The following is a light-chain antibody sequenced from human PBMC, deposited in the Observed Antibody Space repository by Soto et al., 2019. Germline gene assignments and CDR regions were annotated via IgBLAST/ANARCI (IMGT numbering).Light chain of an antibody. CDR1: QSTTAW. J-gene: IGKJ2*03. V-gene: IGKV1-5*03. CDR3: QQYNPYSYS. CDR2: KTF. Sequence: DIQMTQSPSTLSASIGDRVTITCRASQSTTAWLAWYQQKPGKVPKLLIYKTFSLESGVPSSFSGSGSGTEFTLTISSLQPDDFGTYYLQQYNPYSYSFGQGTKLAIK.